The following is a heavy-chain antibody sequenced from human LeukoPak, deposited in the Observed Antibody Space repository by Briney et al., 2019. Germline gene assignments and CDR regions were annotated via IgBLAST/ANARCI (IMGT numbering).Heavy chain of an antibody. Sequence: GGSLRLSCAASGFTFSSYGMHWVRQAPGKGLEWVALISYDGSNEYYADSVRGRFTISRDNSKFTLYMQMNSLRAEDTAVYYCARVRAGYCTSSSCYTGMDVWGQGATVTVSS. CDR3: ARVRAGYCTSSSCYTGMDV. J-gene: IGHJ6*02. CDR2: ISYDGSNE. CDR1: GFTFSSYG. D-gene: IGHD2-2*01. V-gene: IGHV3-30*03.